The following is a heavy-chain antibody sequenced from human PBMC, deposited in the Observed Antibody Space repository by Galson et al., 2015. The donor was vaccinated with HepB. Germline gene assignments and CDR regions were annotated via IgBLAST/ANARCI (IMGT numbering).Heavy chain of an antibody. Sequence: SLRLSCAASGFTFSSYSMNWVRQAPGKGLEWVSSISSSSSYIYYADSVKGRFTISRDNAKNSLHLQMNSLRAEDTAAYYCARDNVSSSWYMDYYYGMDVWGQGTTVTVSS. J-gene: IGHJ6*02. V-gene: IGHV3-21*01. CDR2: ISSSSSYI. CDR1: GFTFSSYS. D-gene: IGHD6-13*01. CDR3: ARDNVSSSWYMDYYYGMDV.